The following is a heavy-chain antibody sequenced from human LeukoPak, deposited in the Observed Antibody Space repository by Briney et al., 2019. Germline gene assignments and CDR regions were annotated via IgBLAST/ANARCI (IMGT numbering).Heavy chain of an antibody. D-gene: IGHD6-6*01. CDR2: VSDTGRDT. J-gene: IGHJ4*02. Sequence: GGSLRLSRSASGFTFSSYGMSWVRQAPGKGLEWVSAVSDTGRDTYYADSVKGRFTISKDNSKNTLFLQMNSLRAEDTAVYYCAKRVPYSSSSVYFDSWGQGTLVTVSS. CDR3: AKRVPYSSSSVYFDS. V-gene: IGHV3-23*01. CDR1: GFTFSSYG.